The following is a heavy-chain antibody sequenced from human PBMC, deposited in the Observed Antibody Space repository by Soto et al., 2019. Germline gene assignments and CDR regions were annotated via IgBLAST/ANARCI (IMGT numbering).Heavy chain of an antibody. V-gene: IGHV5-51*01. J-gene: IGHJ4*02. CDR2: IYPGDSDT. CDR1: GYTFATHW. Sequence: PGESLKISCKGSGYTFATHWIAWVRQMPGKGLEWMGIIYPGDSDTRYSPSFQGQVIISVDQSISTAYLQWSSLQASDTAMYYCARQDYNYAYFDFWGQGTLVTVSS. D-gene: IGHD5-18*01. CDR3: ARQDYNYAYFDF.